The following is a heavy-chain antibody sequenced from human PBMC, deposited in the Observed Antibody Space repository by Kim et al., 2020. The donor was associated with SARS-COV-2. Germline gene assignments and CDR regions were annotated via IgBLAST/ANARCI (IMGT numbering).Heavy chain of an antibody. D-gene: IGHD3-3*01. J-gene: IGHJ4*02. V-gene: IGHV7-4-1*02. CDR3: ARRYLNDWDFWSGYYYFDY. Sequence: ASVKVSCKASGYTFTSYAMNWVRQAPEQGLEWMGWINTNTGNPTYAQGFTGRFVFSLDTSVSTAYLQISSLKAEDTAVYYCARRYLNDWDFWSGYYYFDYWGQGTRVTVSS. CDR1: GYTFTSYA. CDR2: INTNTGNP.